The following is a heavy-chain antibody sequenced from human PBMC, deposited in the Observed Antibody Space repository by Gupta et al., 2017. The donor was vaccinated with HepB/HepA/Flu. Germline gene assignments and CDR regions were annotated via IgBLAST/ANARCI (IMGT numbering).Heavy chain of an antibody. CDR1: GFTFSSSW. Sequence: QLVESGGTLVQPGGSLRLYCAVSGFTFSSSWMTWVRQAPGKGLEWVANIKYDGSEKFYVDSVKGRFTISIDNAKNSGYLQLNSLRGEDTAVYYCVRASSKAFDIWGQGTMVTVSS. D-gene: IGHD4-11*01. CDR2: IKYDGSEK. CDR3: VRASSKAFDI. J-gene: IGHJ3*02. V-gene: IGHV3-7*01.